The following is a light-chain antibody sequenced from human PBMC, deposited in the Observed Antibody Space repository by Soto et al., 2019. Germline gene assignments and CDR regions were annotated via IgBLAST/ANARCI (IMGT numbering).Light chain of an antibody. Sequence: DIQMTQSPSSLSASVVDRVTITCRASHSISSSLSWYQQKPGKAPKLLIYRASSLHNGVPSRFSGRGSGTDFTLTISSLQPEDFATYYCQQSYSTPWTFGQGTKVDIK. CDR1: HSISSS. V-gene: IGKV1-39*01. CDR3: QQSYSTPWT. CDR2: RAS. J-gene: IGKJ1*01.